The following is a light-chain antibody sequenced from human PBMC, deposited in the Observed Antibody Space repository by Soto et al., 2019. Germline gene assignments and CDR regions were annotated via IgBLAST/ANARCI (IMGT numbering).Light chain of an antibody. CDR2: EVS. CDR1: SSDVGGDKY. V-gene: IGLV2-14*01. CDR3: TSYTSSSTYV. J-gene: IGLJ1*01. Sequence: QSALTQPASVSGSPGQSITISCTGTSSDVGGDKYVSWYQQHPGRAPKLMIYEVSNRPSGVSNRFSGAKSGNTASLTISGLQTEEEADYYCTSYTSSSTYVFGTGTKLTVL.